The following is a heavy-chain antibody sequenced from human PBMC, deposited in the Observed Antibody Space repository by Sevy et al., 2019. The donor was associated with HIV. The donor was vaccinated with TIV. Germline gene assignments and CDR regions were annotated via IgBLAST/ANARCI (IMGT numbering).Heavy chain of an antibody. Sequence: GGSLRLSCAASGSTFSSYVMSWVRQAPGKGLEWVSTISGSGGYIYYADSVKGRFTISRDNSKNPVDLQMNSLRAEDTAVYYCGKETRSGYLPWGQGTLVTVSS. CDR1: GSTFSSYV. CDR2: ISGSGGYI. D-gene: IGHD3-3*01. J-gene: IGHJ4*02. CDR3: GKETRSGYLP. V-gene: IGHV3-23*01.